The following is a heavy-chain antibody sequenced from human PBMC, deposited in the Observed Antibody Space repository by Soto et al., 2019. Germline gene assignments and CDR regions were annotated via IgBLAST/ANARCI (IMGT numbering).Heavy chain of an antibody. CDR1: GFSLSTSGMC. Sequence: SGPTLVNPTQTLTLTCTFSGFSLSTSGMCVSWIRQPPGKALEWLARIDWDDDKYYSTSLKTRLTISKDTSKNRVVLTMTNMDPVDTTTYYCARIYCSGGSCYIDYWGQGTLVTVSS. CDR2: IDWDDDK. D-gene: IGHD2-15*01. J-gene: IGHJ4*02. CDR3: ARIYCSGGSCYIDY. V-gene: IGHV2-70*11.